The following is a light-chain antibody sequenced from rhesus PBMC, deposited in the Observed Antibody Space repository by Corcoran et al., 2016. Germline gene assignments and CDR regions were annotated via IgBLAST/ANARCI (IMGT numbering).Light chain of an antibody. J-gene: IGKJ4*01. CDR3: QQYSSSPLT. Sequence: DIQMTQSPSSLSASVGDTVTITCRASQTIRSWLAWYQQNPGKAPNLLIYKASSLQSGVPSRFSGNGSGTDFTLTISSLQSEDFATYYCQQYSSSPLTFGGGTKVDLK. CDR1: QTIRSW. CDR2: KAS. V-gene: IGKV1-22*01.